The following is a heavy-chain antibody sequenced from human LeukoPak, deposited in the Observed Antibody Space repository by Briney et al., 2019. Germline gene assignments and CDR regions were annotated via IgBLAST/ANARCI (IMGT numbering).Heavy chain of an antibody. V-gene: IGHV4-59*01. J-gene: IGHJ4*02. D-gene: IGHD2-21*02. Sequence: SETLSLTCTVSGGYISNYYWSWIRRPPGKGLEWIGYIHYGGTTDYSPALKSRVTMSIDTSKSQFSLKLSSVTAADTAVYYCATWTGSGSDWNTYWGQGILVTVSS. CDR3: ATWTGSGSDWNTY. CDR1: GGYISNYY. CDR2: IHYGGTT.